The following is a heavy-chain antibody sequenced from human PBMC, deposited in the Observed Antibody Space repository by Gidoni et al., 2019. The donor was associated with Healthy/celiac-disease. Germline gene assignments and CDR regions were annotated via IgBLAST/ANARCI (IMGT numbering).Heavy chain of an antibody. CDR2: ISYDGSNK. J-gene: IGHJ6*02. CDR3: ASGGYTANGMDV. Sequence: QVQLVESGGGVVQPGRSLRLSCAASGFTFSSYAMHWVRQAPGKGLEWGSVISYDGSNKYYADSVKGRFTISRDNSKNTLYLQMNSLRAEDTAVYYCASGGYTANGMDVWGQGTTVTVSS. CDR1: GFTFSSYA. V-gene: IGHV3-30*04. D-gene: IGHD5-18*01.